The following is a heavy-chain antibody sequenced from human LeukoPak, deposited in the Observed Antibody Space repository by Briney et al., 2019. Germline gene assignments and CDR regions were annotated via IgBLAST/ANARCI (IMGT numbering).Heavy chain of an antibody. CDR1: GFTFSSSA. Sequence: GGSLRLSCAASGFTFSSSAMSWVRQVPGKGLEWVANIKEDGSRKNYMDSAKGRFTISRDNTENSLYLQMNSLRAEDTAVYYCATPLDYYDSSGYHQGGDWGQGTLVTVSS. V-gene: IGHV3-7*03. CDR2: IKEDGSRK. CDR3: ATPLDYYDSSGYHQGGD. D-gene: IGHD3-22*01. J-gene: IGHJ4*02.